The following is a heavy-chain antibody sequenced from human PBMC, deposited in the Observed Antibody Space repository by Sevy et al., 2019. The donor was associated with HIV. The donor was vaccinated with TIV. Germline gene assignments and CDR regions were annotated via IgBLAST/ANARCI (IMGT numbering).Heavy chain of an antibody. CDR2: IYYSGST. Sequence: SETLSLTCTVSGGSISSSSYYWGWIRQPPGKGLEWIGSIYYSGSTNYNPYLKSRVTISVDTSKNQFSLKLSSVTTADTAVYYCAGMDIAVAGSYTFDYWGQGTLVTVSS. D-gene: IGHD6-19*01. CDR1: GGSISSSSYY. V-gene: IGHV4-39*01. J-gene: IGHJ4*02. CDR3: AGMDIAVAGSYTFDY.